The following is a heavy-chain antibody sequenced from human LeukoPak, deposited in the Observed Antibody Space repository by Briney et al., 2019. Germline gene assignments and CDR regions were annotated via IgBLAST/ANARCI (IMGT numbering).Heavy chain of an antibody. CDR1: GGTFSSYA. J-gene: IGHJ6*02. CDR3: ASSGTYYYDSSGYQTKVYYYYGMDV. D-gene: IGHD3-22*01. CDR2: IIPIFGTA. Sequence: ASVKVSCKASGGTFSSYAISWVRQAPGQGPEWMGGIIPIFGTANYAQKFQGRVTITADESTSTAYMKLSSLRSEDTAVYYCASSGTYYYDSSGYQTKVYYYYGMDVWGQGTTVTVSS. V-gene: IGHV1-69*13.